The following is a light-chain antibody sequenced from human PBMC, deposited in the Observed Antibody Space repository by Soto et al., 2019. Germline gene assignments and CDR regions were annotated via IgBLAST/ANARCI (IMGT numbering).Light chain of an antibody. CDR3: AAWDDSLNGYV. V-gene: IGLV1-44*01. Sequence: QLVLTQSPSASGTPGQRVTMSCSGSSSNIGTNTVIWYQQLPGTAPKLLVYSSNQRPSGVPDRFSGSKSGTSASLAISGLQSEDEADYYCAAWDDSLNGYVFGTGTQLTVL. CDR2: SSN. CDR1: SSNIGTNT. J-gene: IGLJ1*01.